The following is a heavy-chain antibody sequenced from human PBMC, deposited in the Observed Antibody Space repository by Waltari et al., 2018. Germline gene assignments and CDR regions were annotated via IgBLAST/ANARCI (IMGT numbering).Heavy chain of an antibody. CDR2: IIPILGTT. CDR3: AKAANPFLGATTFRDAFDL. Sequence: QVQLVQSGAEVRMPGSSVEVSCQASGGTFSPYAVHWVRQAPGQGPEWMGGIIPILGTTIYAQKFQGRVTFTADESTSNAYMKVTGLRFEDAAVYYCAKAANPFLGATTFRDAFDLWGQGTMVTVSS. V-gene: IGHV1-69*01. CDR1: GGTFSPYA. J-gene: IGHJ3*01. D-gene: IGHD1-26*01.